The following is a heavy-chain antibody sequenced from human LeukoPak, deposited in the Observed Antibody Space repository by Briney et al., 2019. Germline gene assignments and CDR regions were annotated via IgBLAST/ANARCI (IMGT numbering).Heavy chain of an antibody. J-gene: IGHJ6*03. CDR2: INPSGGST. D-gene: IGHD6-13*01. V-gene: IGHV1-46*01. Sequence: GASVKVSCKASGYTFTSYYMHWVRQAPGQGLEWMGIINPSGGSTSYAQKFQGRVTMTRDTSTNTVYMELSSLRSEDTAVYYCARENSSPTSDYYYMDVWGKGTTVTVSS. CDR3: ARENSSPTSDYYYMDV. CDR1: GYTFTSYY.